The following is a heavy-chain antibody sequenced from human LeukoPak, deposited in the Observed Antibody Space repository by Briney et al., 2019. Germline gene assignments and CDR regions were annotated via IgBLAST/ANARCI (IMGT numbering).Heavy chain of an antibody. V-gene: IGHV1-69*04. CDR1: GGTFSSYA. Sequence: ASVKVSCKASGGTFSSYAISWVRQAPGQGLEWMGRIIPILGIANYAQKFQGRVTITADKSTSTAYMELSSLRSEDTAVYYCARLIAAADPNDYWGQGTLVTVSS. J-gene: IGHJ4*02. D-gene: IGHD6-13*01. CDR3: ARLIAAADPNDY. CDR2: IIPILGIA.